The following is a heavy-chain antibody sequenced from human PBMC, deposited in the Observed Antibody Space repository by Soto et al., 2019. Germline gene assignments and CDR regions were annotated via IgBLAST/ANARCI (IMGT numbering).Heavy chain of an antibody. V-gene: IGHV3-33*01. Sequence: QVQLVESGGGVVQPGRSLRLSCAASGFTFSSYGMHWVRQAPGKGLEWVAVIWYDGSNKYYAESVKGRFTISRDNSKNPLYLQMHSLRAEDTSVYYCARDPTRAMLRIYYGMDVWGQGTTVTVSS. J-gene: IGHJ6*02. D-gene: IGHD3-10*01. CDR1: GFTFSSYG. CDR2: IWYDGSNK. CDR3: ARDPTRAMLRIYYGMDV.